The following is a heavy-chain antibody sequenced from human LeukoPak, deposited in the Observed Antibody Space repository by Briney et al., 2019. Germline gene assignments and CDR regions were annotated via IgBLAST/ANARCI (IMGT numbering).Heavy chain of an antibody. CDR3: ARKKLERRLGFFDY. V-gene: IGHV3-23*01. J-gene: IGHJ4*02. CDR2: ISGSGDNT. D-gene: IGHD1-1*01. CDR1: GFTFSSYA. Sequence: AGGSLRLSCAASGFTFSSYAMNWVRQAPGKGLEWVSIISGSGDNTYYTDSVKGRFTISRDNSKSTLFLQMNSLRAEDTAVYYCARKKLERRLGFFDYWGQGTLVTVSS.